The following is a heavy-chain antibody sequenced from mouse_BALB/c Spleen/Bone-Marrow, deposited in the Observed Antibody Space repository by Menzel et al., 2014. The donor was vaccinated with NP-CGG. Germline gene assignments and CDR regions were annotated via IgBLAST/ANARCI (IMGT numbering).Heavy chain of an antibody. CDR2: INPYNGDT. CDR1: GYSFTGYF. Sequence: DVQLQESGPELVKPGASVKISCKASGYSFTGYFMNWVMQSHGKSLEWIGRINPYNGDTFYNQKFKGKATLTVDKSSSTAHMELRSLAPEDSAVYYCARSGYYGSSYFDYWGQGTTLTVSS. J-gene: IGHJ2*01. V-gene: IGHV1-20*02. D-gene: IGHD1-1*01. CDR3: ARSGYYGSSYFDY.